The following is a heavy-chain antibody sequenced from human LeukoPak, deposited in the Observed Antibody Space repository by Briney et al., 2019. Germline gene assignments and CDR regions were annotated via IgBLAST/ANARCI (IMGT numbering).Heavy chain of an antibody. CDR1: GGSISSGGYY. Sequence: SETLSLTCTVSGGSISSGGYYWSWIRQHPGKGLEWIGYIYYSGSTYYNPSLKSRVTISVDTSKNQFSLKLSFVTAADTAVYYCARETRSGYYYDLDYWGQGTLVTVSS. CDR2: IYYSGST. J-gene: IGHJ4*02. CDR3: ARETRSGYYYDLDY. V-gene: IGHV4-31*03. D-gene: IGHD3-22*01.